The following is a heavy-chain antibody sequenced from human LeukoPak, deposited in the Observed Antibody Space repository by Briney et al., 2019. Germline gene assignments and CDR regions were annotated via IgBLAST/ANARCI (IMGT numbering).Heavy chain of an antibody. Sequence: PVGSLRLSCAASGFTLSSYAMHWVRQAPGKGLKYVSAISSNGGSTYYANSVKGRFTVSRDNSKNTLYLQMGSLRAEDMAVYYCGRVVLKVAVIMTYLGHWGQGTLVTVPS. V-gene: IGHV3-64*01. CDR3: GRVVLKVAVIMTYLGH. CDR1: GFTLSSYA. CDR2: ISSNGGST. D-gene: IGHD3-22*01. J-gene: IGHJ4*02.